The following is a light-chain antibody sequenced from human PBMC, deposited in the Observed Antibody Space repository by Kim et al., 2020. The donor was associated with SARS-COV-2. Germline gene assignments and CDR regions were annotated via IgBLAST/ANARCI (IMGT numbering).Light chain of an antibody. CDR1: SSDVGGYVH. CDR2: DVN. Sequence: GQACTSSVAGTSSDVGGYVHVSWYQQHTDKAPKFMIYDVNQRPSGVSDRFSGSKSGNTASLSISGLQAEDEADYYCCSYAGSDTWVFGRGTQLTVL. CDR3: CSYAGSDTWV. J-gene: IGLJ3*02. V-gene: IGLV2-11*03.